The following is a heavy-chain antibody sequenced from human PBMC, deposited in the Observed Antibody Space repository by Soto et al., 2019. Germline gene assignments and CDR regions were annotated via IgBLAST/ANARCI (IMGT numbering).Heavy chain of an antibody. CDR2: INPNSGGT. CDR3: AREFRPGFWSGSDAFDI. CDR1: GYTFTGYY. V-gene: IGHV1-2*04. J-gene: IGHJ3*02. Sequence: ASVKVSCKASGYTFTGYYMHWVRQAPGQGLEWMGWINPNSGGTNYAQKFQGWVTMTRDTSISTAYMELSRLRSDDTAVYYCAREFRPGFWSGSDAFDIWGQGTMVTVSS. D-gene: IGHD3-3*01.